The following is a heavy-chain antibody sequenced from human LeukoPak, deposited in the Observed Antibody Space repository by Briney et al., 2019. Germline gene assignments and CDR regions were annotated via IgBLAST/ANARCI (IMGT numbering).Heavy chain of an antibody. CDR3: ARDLGAQTMVFFDP. J-gene: IGHJ5*02. Sequence: ASVKVSCKASGYTFTSYYMHWVRQAPGQGLEWMGIINPSGGSTSYAQKFQGRVTMTRNTSTSTAYMELSSLRSEDPAVYYCARDLGAQTMVFFDPWGQGTLVTVSS. D-gene: IGHD4/OR15-4a*01. CDR2: INPSGGST. CDR1: GYTFTSYY. V-gene: IGHV1-46*01.